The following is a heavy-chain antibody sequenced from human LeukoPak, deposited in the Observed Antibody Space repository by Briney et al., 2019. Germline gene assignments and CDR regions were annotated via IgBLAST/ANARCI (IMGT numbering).Heavy chain of an antibody. Sequence: GGSLRLSCAASGFTVSSNYMSWVRQAPGKGLEWVSVIYSGGSTYYVDSVKGRFTISRDNSKNTLYLQMNSLRAEDTAVYYCARSTWGSRRYYYYGMDVWAKGPRSPSP. CDR2: IYSGGST. V-gene: IGHV3-66*02. D-gene: IGHD7-27*01. J-gene: IGHJ6*02. CDR1: GFTVSSNY. CDR3: ARSTWGSRRYYYYGMDV.